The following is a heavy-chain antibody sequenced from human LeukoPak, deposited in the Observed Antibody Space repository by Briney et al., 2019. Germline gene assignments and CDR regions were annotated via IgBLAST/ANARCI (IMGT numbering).Heavy chain of an antibody. V-gene: IGHV1-18*01. CDR1: GYTFTNYD. Sequence: GASVKVSCKASGYTFTNYDINWVRQAPGQGLEWMGWIGTYNGHTNYAQRLQGRITLTTDTSTSTAYMELRSLRSDDTAVYYCARMSNWKYQGLESWGQGTLVTVSS. CDR3: ARMSNWKYQGLES. CDR2: IGTYNGHT. D-gene: IGHD1-7*01. J-gene: IGHJ5*02.